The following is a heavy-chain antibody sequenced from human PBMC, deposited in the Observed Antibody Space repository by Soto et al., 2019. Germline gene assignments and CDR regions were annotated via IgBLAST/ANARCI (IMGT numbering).Heavy chain of an antibody. J-gene: IGHJ4*02. CDR2: IYYSGST. V-gene: IGHV4-31*03. D-gene: IGHD5-12*01. Sequence: QVQLQESGPGLVKPSQTLSLTCTVSGGSISSGGYYWSWIRQHPGKGLEWIGYIYYSGSTYYKPFIKSRVTISVDTSKNQFSLKLSSVTAADTAVYYCARGGGYNTAFDYWGQGTLVTVSS. CDR1: GGSISSGGYY. CDR3: ARGGGYNTAFDY.